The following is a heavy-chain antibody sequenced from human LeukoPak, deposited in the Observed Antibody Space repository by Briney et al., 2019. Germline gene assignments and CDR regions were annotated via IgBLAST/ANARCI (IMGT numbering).Heavy chain of an antibody. Sequence: SETLSLTCTVSGGSISSGSYYCSWIRQPAGKGLEWIVRIYTSGSTNYNLSLKSRVTISVDTSKNQFSLKLSSVAAADKAVYYCARVRATPSPAYFDYWGKGTLVTVSS. J-gene: IGHJ4*02. D-gene: IGHD5-12*01. CDR1: GGSISSGSYY. CDR3: ARVRATPSPAYFDY. V-gene: IGHV4-61*02. CDR2: IYTSGST.